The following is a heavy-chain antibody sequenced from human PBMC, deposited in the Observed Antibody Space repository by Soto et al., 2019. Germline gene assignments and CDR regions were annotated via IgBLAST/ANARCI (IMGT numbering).Heavy chain of an antibody. CDR1: GFTFSSYA. V-gene: IGHV3-23*01. J-gene: IGHJ4*02. CDR3: AKERGYSYCAFDY. CDR2: ISGSGGSP. D-gene: IGHD5-18*01. Sequence: EVQLLESVGGLVQPGGSLRLSCAASGFTFSSYAMSWVRKAPGKGLEWVSLISGSGGSPSYADSVKGRFTISRYNSKNTLYLQMNSLRAEDTAVYSGAKERGYSYCAFDYWGQGTLVTVSS.